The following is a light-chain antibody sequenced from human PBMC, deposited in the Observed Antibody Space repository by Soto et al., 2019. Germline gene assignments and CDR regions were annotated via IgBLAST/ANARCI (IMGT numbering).Light chain of an antibody. CDR3: LQRSDWWT. J-gene: IGKJ1*01. Sequence: EIVLAQSPATLSVSPGERVTLSCRASQSVSTYLAWYQQKPGQPPRLLIYDASTRATGIPARFSGSGSGADFTLTISSLEPEDFAVYYCLQRSDWWTFGQGTKVDI. CDR2: DAS. V-gene: IGKV3-11*01. CDR1: QSVSTY.